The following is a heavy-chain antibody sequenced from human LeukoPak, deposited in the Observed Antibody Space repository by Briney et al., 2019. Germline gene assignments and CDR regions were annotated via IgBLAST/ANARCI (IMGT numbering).Heavy chain of an antibody. Sequence: PGGSLRLSCAASGFTFSSYVMSWVRQAPGKGLEWVSAISGSGGGTYYADSVKGRFTISRDNSKNTLYLQTNSLRAEDTAVYYCTRDWWFGYNQHYYYGLDVWGQGTTVTVSS. J-gene: IGHJ6*02. D-gene: IGHD3-10*01. CDR1: GFTFSSYV. CDR2: ISGSGGGT. CDR3: TRDWWFGYNQHYYYGLDV. V-gene: IGHV3-23*01.